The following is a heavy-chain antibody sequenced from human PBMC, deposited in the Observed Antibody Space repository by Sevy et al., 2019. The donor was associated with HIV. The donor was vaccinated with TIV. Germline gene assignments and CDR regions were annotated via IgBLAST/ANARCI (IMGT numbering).Heavy chain of an antibody. J-gene: IGHJ5*02. CDR1: GFTFSSYW. Sequence: GGSLRLSCAASGFTFSSYWMSWIRQAPGKGLEWVAYIKQDGSEKYYVDSVKGRFTISRDNAKNSLYLQMNSLRAEDTAVYYCARILGSGYELNNWFDPWGQRTLVTVSS. V-gene: IGHV3-7*01. D-gene: IGHD5-12*01. CDR3: ARILGSGYELNNWFDP. CDR2: IKQDGSEK.